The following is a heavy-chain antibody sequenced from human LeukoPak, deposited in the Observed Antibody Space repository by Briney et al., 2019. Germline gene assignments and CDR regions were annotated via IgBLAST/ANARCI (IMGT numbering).Heavy chain of an antibody. CDR2: INPSGGST. J-gene: IGHJ6*03. CDR3: ASQGSSSWYFGYYYYYMDV. D-gene: IGHD6-13*01. Sequence: ASVKVSCEASGYTFTSYYMHWVRQAPGQGLEWMGIINPSGGSTSYAQKFQGRVTMTRDMSTSTVYMELSSLRSEDTAVYYCASQGSSSWYFGYYYYYMDVWGKGTTVTVSS. CDR1: GYTFTSYY. V-gene: IGHV1-46*01.